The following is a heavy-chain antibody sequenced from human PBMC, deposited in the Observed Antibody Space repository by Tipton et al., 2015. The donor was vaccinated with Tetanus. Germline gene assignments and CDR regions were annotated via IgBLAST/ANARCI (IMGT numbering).Heavy chain of an antibody. CDR3: AAGGHECSGETCSCD. CDR2: ISNDGNRK. Sequence: FLRLSCAASGFYFVSYWMSWVRQAPGKGLEWVAVISNDGNRKFYSDSLKGRFSISRDNSKNTLYLQMNSLRVEDTAVYKCAAGGHECSGETCSCDWGQGTPVTVSS. J-gene: IGHJ4*02. CDR1: GFYFVSYW. V-gene: IGHV3-30*03. D-gene: IGHD2-15*01.